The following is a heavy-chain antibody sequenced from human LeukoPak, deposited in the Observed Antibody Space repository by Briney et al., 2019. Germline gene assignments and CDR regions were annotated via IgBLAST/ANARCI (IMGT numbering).Heavy chain of an antibody. CDR2: ISGNKGNT. V-gene: IGHV1-18*01. Sequence: ASVKVSFKASGYSFTSYGIYWVRQAPGQGLEWMGWISGNKGNTNYAHKIQARVTMTTDTSTSTAYMELRNLRSDDTAVYYCARGIDFGVVSPTLDYHGMDVWGQGTTVTVSS. CDR1: GYSFTSYG. J-gene: IGHJ6*02. CDR3: ARGIDFGVVSPTLDYHGMDV. D-gene: IGHD3-3*01.